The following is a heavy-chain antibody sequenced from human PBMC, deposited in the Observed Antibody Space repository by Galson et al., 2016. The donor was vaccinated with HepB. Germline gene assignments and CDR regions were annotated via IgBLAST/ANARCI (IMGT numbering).Heavy chain of an antibody. CDR3: ARGVGVCTSSTCYVYYLEY. CDR2: IIPIFATI. CDR1: GYTLTELS. D-gene: IGHD2-2*01. J-gene: IGHJ4*02. Sequence: SVKVSCKVSGYTLTELSIHWVRQAPGKGLEWMGGIIPIFATINHAQKFQGRVTITADESTSTAYMELSTLRSEDTAVYYCARGVGVCTSSTCYVYYLEYCGQGTLVTVSS. V-gene: IGHV1-69*13.